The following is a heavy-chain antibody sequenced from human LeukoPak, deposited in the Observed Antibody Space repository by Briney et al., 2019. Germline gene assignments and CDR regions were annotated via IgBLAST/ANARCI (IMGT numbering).Heavy chain of an antibody. CDR2: IYHSGST. V-gene: IGHV4-4*02. CDR1: GGSISSSNW. Sequence: SETLSLTCAVSGGSISSSNWWSWVRQPPGKGLEWIGEIYHSGSTNYNPSLKSRVTISVDKSKNQFSLKLSSVTAADTAVYYCARDDRYSYGYKYYFDYWGQGTLVTVSS. J-gene: IGHJ4*02. D-gene: IGHD5-18*01. CDR3: ARDDRYSYGYKYYFDY.